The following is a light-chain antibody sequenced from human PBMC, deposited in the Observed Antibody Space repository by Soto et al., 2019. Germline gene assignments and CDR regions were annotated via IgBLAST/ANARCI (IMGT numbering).Light chain of an antibody. CDR1: QTVSRNY. CDR3: QQYGSSPLT. CDR2: GAS. Sequence: EIVLTQSPGTLSLSPGERATLSCRASQTVSRNYLAWYQQKPGQAPRLLIYGASSRATGIPDRFSGSGSGTDFTLTISRLEPEDFAVYYCQQYGSSPLTCGGGTKVEIK. J-gene: IGKJ4*01. V-gene: IGKV3-20*01.